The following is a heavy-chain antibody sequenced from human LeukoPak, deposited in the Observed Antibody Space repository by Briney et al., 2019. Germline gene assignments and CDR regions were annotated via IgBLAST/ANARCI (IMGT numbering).Heavy chain of an antibody. CDR2: ISAYSGNT. Sequence: ASVKVSCKASGYGFSSYGISWVRQAPGQGLEWMGWISAYSGNTKYAQKFQGRVTMTTDTSTGTAYIELRSLRSDDTAVYYCARGPMCSTSYYAPDYWGQGTPVTVSS. D-gene: IGHD2-2*01. V-gene: IGHV1-18*01. CDR3: ARGPMCSTSYYAPDY. CDR1: GYGFSSYG. J-gene: IGHJ4*02.